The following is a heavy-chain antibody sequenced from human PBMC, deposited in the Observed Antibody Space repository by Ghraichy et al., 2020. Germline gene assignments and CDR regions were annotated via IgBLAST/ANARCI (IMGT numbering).Heavy chain of an antibody. D-gene: IGHD5-12*01. CDR1: GFTFRSSW. CDR3: ARIRGYSGYESVGWFDP. J-gene: IGHJ5*02. Sequence: GSLNISCAASGFTFRSSWMSWVRQAPGKGLEWVANIQQDGSEKYYLDSVKGRFTVSRDNAKNSLYLQMNSLRAEDTALYYCARIRGYSGYESVGWFDPWGQGTLVTVSS. CDR2: IQQDGSEK. V-gene: IGHV3-7*05.